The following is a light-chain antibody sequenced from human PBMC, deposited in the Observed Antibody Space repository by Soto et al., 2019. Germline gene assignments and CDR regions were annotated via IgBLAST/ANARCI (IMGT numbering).Light chain of an antibody. CDR3: QQVNSYPFT. CDR1: QGIGSY. J-gene: IGKJ5*01. V-gene: IGKV1-9*01. Sequence: DIQLTQSPSFLSASVGDRVTITCRASQGIGSYLAWYQQKPGKAPKLLIYGASTLQSGVPSRFSGSGSGTEFTLTISSLQPEDFATYSCQQVNSYPFTFGQGTRLEIK. CDR2: GAS.